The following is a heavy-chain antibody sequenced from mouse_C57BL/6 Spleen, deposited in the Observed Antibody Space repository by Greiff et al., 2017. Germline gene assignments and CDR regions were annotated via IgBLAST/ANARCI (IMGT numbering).Heavy chain of an antibody. D-gene: IGHD3-3*01. Sequence: QVQLQQPGAELVRPGSSVKLSCKASGYTFTSYWMHRVKQRPIQGLEWIGNIDPSDSETHYNQKFKDKATLTVDKSSSTAYMQLSSLTSEDSAVYYCARPKGTGGYFDYWGQGTTLTVSS. V-gene: IGHV1-52*01. J-gene: IGHJ2*01. CDR1: GYTFTSYW. CDR2: IDPSDSET. CDR3: ARPKGTGGYFDY.